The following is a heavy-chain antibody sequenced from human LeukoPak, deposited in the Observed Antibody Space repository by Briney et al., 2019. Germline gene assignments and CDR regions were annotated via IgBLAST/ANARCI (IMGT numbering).Heavy chain of an antibody. CDR3: AKEEYYGAGSYPDY. D-gene: IGHD3-10*01. V-gene: IGHV3-30*18. CDR2: ISYDGSNK. Sequence: GGSLRLSCAASGFTFSSYGMHWVRQAPGKGLEWVAVISYDGSNKYYADSVKGRFTINRDNSKNTLYLQMNSLRAEDTAVYYCAKEEYYGAGSYPDYWGQGTLVTVSS. J-gene: IGHJ4*02. CDR1: GFTFSSYG.